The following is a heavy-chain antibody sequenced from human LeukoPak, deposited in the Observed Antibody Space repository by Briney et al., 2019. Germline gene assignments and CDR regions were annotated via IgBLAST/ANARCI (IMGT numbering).Heavy chain of an antibody. V-gene: IGHV6-1*01. CDR1: GDSVSSNSGA. CDR2: IYYRSKWKK. D-gene: IGHD3-10*01. CDR3: ARDWSGNVAIDY. J-gene: IGHJ4*02. Sequence: KPSQTLSLTCAVSGDSVSSNSGAWHWIRQSPSRGLEWLGRIYYRSKWKKDYAVSVGSRITINPDTSKNQFSLRLSSVTPEDTVVYYCARDWSGNVAIDYWGQGTLVTVSS.